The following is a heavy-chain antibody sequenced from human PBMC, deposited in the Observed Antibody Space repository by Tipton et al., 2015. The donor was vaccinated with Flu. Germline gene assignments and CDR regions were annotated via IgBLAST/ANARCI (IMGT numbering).Heavy chain of an antibody. V-gene: IGHV1-8*01. CDR2: MDPNNGNI. Sequence: QLVQSGAEVKNPGASVKVSCKASGYTFTTDDINWVRQAAGQGLEWMGWMDPNNGNIGYAQSFQGRVTFTRDTSKSTAYTELTGLKSEDTAVYYCGRGYKALALWGQGTLVTVSS. CDR3: GRGYKALAL. J-gene: IGHJ4*02. CDR1: GYTFTTDD. D-gene: IGHD5-24*01.